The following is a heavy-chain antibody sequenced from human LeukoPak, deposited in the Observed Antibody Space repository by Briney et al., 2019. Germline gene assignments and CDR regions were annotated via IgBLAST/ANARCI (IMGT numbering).Heavy chain of an antibody. CDR3: AGFSGYSGGRVY. J-gene: IGHJ4*02. D-gene: IGHD6-19*01. CDR1: GFTFSNYR. V-gene: IGHV3-7*03. Sequence: GGPRRLSCAASGFTFSNYRMSWVRQAPGKGLEWVANIKQDGSEKYYVDSVKGRFTISRDNAKNSLYLQMNSLRAENPAVYYVAGFSGYSGGRVYWGREPLVTVSS. CDR2: IKQDGSEK.